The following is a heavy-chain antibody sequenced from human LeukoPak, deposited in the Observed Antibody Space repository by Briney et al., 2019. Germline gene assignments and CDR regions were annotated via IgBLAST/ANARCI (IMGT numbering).Heavy chain of an antibody. V-gene: IGHV1-69*13. CDR3: ARTSSNLYYYYGMDV. J-gene: IGHJ6*02. CDR2: IIPIFGTA. D-gene: IGHD6-13*01. CDR1: GGTFSSYA. Sequence: ASVKVSCKASGGTFSSYAISWVRQAPGQGLEWMGGIIPIFGTANYAQKFQGRVTITADESTSTAYMELSSLRSEDTAVYYCARTSSNLYYYYGMDVWGQGTTVTVSS.